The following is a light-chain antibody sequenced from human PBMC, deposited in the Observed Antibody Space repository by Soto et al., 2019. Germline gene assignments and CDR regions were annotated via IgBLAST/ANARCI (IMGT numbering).Light chain of an antibody. CDR2: AAS. J-gene: IGKJ1*01. V-gene: IGKV1-6*01. CDR1: QGIRND. CDR3: LQDYNYPTWT. Sequence: AIQMTQSPSSLSASVGDRVTITCRASQGIRNDLGWYQQKPGKAPKLLIYAASSLQSGVPSRFSGSGFGTDFTLTISSLQPEDFATYYCLQDYNYPTWTFGQGTKVEIK.